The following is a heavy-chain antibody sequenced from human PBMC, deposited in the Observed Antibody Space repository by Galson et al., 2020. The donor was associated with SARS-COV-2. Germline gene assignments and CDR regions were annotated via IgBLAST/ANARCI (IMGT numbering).Heavy chain of an antibody. J-gene: IGHJ4*02. CDR3: ARDDPGVTVGSGSYYAPGDY. Sequence: SETLSLTCTVSGGSISSSSYYWGWIRQPPGKGLEWIGSIYYSGSTYYNPSLKSRVTISVDTSKNQFSLKLSSVTAADTAVYYCARDDPGVTVGSGSYYAPGDYWGQGTLVTVSS. D-gene: IGHD3-10*01. CDR1: GGSISSSSYY. CDR2: IYYSGST. V-gene: IGHV4-39*07.